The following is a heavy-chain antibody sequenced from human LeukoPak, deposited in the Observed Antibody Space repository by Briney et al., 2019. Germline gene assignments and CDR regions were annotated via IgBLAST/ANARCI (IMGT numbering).Heavy chain of an antibody. D-gene: IGHD3-16*01. CDR3: ARGGGLDV. V-gene: IGHV3-7*03. Sequence: GGSLRLSCAASGFTFSNVWMNWARQAPGKGLEWVASINHNGNVNYYVDSVKGRFTISRDNAKNSLYLQMSNLRAEDTAVYFCARGGGLDVWGQGPRSPSP. CDR2: INHNGNVN. CDR1: GFTFSNVW. J-gene: IGHJ6*02.